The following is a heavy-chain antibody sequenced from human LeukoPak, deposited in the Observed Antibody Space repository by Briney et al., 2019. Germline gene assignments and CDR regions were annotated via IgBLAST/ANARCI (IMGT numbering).Heavy chain of an antibody. CDR2: ISSGSSTI. J-gene: IGHJ4*02. CDR1: GFIFSSNS. D-gene: IGHD1-1*01. CDR3: ATSGYNNIDY. V-gene: IGHV3-48*04. Sequence: GGSLRLSCAASGFIFSSNSMNWVRQAPGKGLEWVSYISSGSSTIYYADSVKGRFTISRDNAKRSLYLQMNNLRAEDTAVYYCATSGYNNIDYWGQGTVVAVFS.